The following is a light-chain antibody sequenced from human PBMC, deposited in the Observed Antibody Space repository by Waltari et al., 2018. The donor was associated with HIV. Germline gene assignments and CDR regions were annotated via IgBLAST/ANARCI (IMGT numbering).Light chain of an antibody. CDR2: RDN. Sequence: QAGLTQPPSVSKGLRQTATLTCTGNSDNVGNQGATWLQQHQGHPPKLLFYRDNKRPSGISERFSAARSGNTASLPITGLQPEDEADYICSAWDRSLSAVVFGGGTTLIVL. CDR1: SDNVGNQG. V-gene: IGLV10-54*04. J-gene: IGLJ2*01. CDR3: SAWDRSLSAVV.